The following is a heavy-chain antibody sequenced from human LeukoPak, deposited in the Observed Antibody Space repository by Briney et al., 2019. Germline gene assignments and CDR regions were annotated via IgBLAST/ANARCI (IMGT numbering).Heavy chain of an antibody. CDR2: ISYDGSNK. J-gene: IGHJ4*02. D-gene: IGHD3-10*01. V-gene: IGHV3-30-3*01. Sequence: GGSLRLSCAASGFTFSSYAMHWVRQAPGKGLEWVAVISYDGSNKYYADSVKGRFTISRDNAKNSLYLQMNNLRAEDTAVYYCALTPDYYGSGSFDYWGQGTLVTVSS. CDR3: ALTPDYYGSGSFDY. CDR1: GFTFSSYA.